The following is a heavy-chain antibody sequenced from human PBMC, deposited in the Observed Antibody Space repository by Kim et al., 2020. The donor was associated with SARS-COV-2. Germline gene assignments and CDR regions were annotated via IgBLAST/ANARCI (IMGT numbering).Heavy chain of an antibody. CDR2: IYYSGRT. CDR3: ARGQLLLNPNWFHP. D-gene: IGHD2-15*01. J-gene: IGHJ5*02. V-gene: IGHV4-39*01. Sequence: SETLSLTCTVSGGSISSSSYYWGWIRQPPGKGLEWIGRIYYSGRTYYNPSLKSRVTISVDTSKNQFSLKLSSVTAADTAVYFGARGQLLLNPNWFHPWGQGTLVTVSS. CDR1: GGSISSSSYY.